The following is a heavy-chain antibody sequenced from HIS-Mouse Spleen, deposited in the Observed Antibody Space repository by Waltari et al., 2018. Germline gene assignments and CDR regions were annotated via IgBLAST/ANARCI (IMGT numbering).Heavy chain of an antibody. V-gene: IGHV3-30*18. J-gene: IGHJ4*02. CDR2: ISYEGSNK. Sequence: QVQLVESGGGVVQPGRSLRLSCAASGFTFSSYGMHWVRQAPGKGLEGVEGISYEGSNKYYADSVKGRFTISRDNSKNTLYLQMNSLRAEDTAVYYCAKDKHHAFDYWGQGTLVTVSS. CDR3: AKDKHHAFDY. CDR1: GFTFSSYG.